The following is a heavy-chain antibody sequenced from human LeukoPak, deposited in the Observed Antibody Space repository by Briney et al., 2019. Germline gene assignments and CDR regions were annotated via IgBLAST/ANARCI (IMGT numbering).Heavy chain of an antibody. CDR2: ISGSSSYI. Sequence: GGPLRLSCAASGFKFSSYSMNWVRQAPGKGLEWVSSISGSSSYIYYTDSVKGRLTISRDNAKNSLYLQLSSLRAEDTAFYYCARDRSNVAATDGWFDPWGQGTLVTVSP. D-gene: IGHD6-13*01. V-gene: IGHV3-21*06. J-gene: IGHJ5*02. CDR1: GFKFSSYS. CDR3: ARDRSNVAATDGWFDP.